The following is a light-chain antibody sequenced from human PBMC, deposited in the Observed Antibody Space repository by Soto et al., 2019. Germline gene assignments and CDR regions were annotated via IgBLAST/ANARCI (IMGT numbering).Light chain of an antibody. Sequence: EIVLTQSPGTLSLSPGERAALSCRASQSVSSKFLAWYQQKPGQAPRLLIYAASNRATGIPDRFSGSGSGTDFALTISRLEPEDFAVYYCQQYGSSGKFGQGTKVDIK. CDR3: QQYGSSGK. J-gene: IGKJ1*01. V-gene: IGKV3-20*01. CDR1: QSVSSKF. CDR2: AAS.